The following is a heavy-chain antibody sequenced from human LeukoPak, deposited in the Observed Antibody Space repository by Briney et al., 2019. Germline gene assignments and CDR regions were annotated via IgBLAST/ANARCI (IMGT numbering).Heavy chain of an antibody. CDR3: ATTTYYYDSSGTNAFDI. CDR2: IYPGDSDT. CDR1: GYSFTSYW. V-gene: IGHV5-51*01. Sequence: GESLKISCKGSGYSFTSYWIGWVRQMPGKGLEWMGTIYPGDSDTRYSPSFQGQVTISADKSISTAYLQWSSLKASDTAMYYCATTTYYYDSSGTNAFDIWGQGTMVTVSS. D-gene: IGHD3-22*01. J-gene: IGHJ3*02.